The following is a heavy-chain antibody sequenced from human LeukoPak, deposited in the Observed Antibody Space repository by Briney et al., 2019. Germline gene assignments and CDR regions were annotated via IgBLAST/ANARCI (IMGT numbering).Heavy chain of an antibody. CDR3: ARDRAVTQVWVEFDS. CDR1: GFSVSNYY. J-gene: IGHJ5*01. CDR2: IRDSSAT. V-gene: IGHV3-66*03. D-gene: IGHD3-16*01. Sequence: GGSLRLSCAGSGFSVSNYYMNWARQAPGKGLEWVSLIRDSSATFYADSVKGRFTISRDNSKNTIYLQMNRLRVEDTAVYFCARDRAVTQVWVEFDSWGQGTQVTVSS.